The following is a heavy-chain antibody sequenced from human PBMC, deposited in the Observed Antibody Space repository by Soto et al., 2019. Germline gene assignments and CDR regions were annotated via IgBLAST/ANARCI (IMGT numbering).Heavy chain of an antibody. CDR1: GFTFSSYG. CDR3: AKDYEYSGYALTIDY. V-gene: IGHV3-30*18. J-gene: IGHJ4*02. CDR2: ISYDGSNK. D-gene: IGHD5-12*01. Sequence: GGSLRLSCAASGFTFSSYGMHWVRQAPGKGLEWVAVISYDGSNKYYADSVKGRFTISRDNSKNTLYLQMNSLRAEDTAVYYCAKDYEYSGYALTIDYWGQGTLVTVSS.